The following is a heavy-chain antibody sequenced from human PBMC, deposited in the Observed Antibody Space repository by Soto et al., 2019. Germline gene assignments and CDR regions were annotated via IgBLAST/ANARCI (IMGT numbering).Heavy chain of an antibody. CDR2: IYEGGSI. Sequence: PSETLSLTCTVSGDSISGYYWSWIRQPPGKGLEWIGYIYEGGSINYKPSLKSRVTMSIDTSKNQFSLKLISVTAADTAVYYCARSGRSGYYYYYGMDVWGQGTTVTVSS. V-gene: IGHV4-59*01. D-gene: IGHD3-22*01. CDR1: GDSISGYY. J-gene: IGHJ6*02. CDR3: ARSGRSGYYYYYGMDV.